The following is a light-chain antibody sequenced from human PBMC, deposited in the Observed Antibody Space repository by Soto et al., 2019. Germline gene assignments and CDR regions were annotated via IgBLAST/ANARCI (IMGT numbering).Light chain of an antibody. Sequence: DIQMTQSPSTLSASVGDRGTITCRASQTISRWLAWYQQKPAKAPQRLIYNASSVESGVPSRGSGSGSGTEFTLTSSSLQPDAFATYYCQQYNSPYTFGQGTKLEIK. CDR1: QTISRW. V-gene: IGKV1-5*03. CDR2: NAS. CDR3: QQYNSPYT. J-gene: IGKJ2*01.